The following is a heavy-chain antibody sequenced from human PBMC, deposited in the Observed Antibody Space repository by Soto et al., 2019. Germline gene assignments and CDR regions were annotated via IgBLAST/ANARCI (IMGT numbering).Heavy chain of an antibody. V-gene: IGHV1-8*01. Sequence: ASVKVSCKASGYSCTSLDINWVRQTAGQGLEWMGWMEHSTGRTGDAQKFQGRVTMTWDTSINTAYMELITLTSDDTAFYYCARGVSAGVDYWGQGTLVTVSS. CDR3: ARGVSAGVDY. CDR1: GYSCTSLD. J-gene: IGHJ4*02. D-gene: IGHD1-26*01. CDR2: MEHSTGRT.